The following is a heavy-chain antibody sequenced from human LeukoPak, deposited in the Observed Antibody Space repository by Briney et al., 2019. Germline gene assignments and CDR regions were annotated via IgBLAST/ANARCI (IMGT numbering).Heavy chain of an antibody. J-gene: IGHJ4*02. V-gene: IGHV1-18*01. CDR3: AKKCRRVGATGYYFDY. CDR1: GYTFTSYG. D-gene: IGHD1-26*01. Sequence: ASVKVSCKASGYTFTSYGISWVRQAPGQGLEWMGWISAYNGNTNYAQKLQGRVTMTTDTSTSTAYMELRSLRSDDTAVYYCAKKCRRVGATGYYFDYWGQGTLVTVSS. CDR2: ISAYNGNT.